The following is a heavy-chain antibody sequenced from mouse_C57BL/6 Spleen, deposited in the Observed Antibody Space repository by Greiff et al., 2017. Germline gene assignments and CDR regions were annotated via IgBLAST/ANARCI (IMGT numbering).Heavy chain of an antibody. CDR3: AKTNDYDGGYAIDY. CDR2: IWRGGST. CDR1: GFSLTSYG. V-gene: IGHV2-5*01. Sequence: QVQLQQSGPGLVQPSQSLSITCTVSGFSLTSYGVHWVRQSPGKGLEWLGVIWRGGSTDYNAAFMSRLSITKDNSKSQVFFKMNSLQADDTAIYYCAKTNDYDGGYAIDYWGQGTSVTVSS. J-gene: IGHJ4*01. D-gene: IGHD2-4*01.